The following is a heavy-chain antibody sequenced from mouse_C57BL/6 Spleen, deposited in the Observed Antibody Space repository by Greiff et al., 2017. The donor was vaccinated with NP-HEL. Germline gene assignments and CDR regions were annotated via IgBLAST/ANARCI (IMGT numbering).Heavy chain of an antibody. CDR3: AGREATTVARYFDV. V-gene: IGHV1-53*01. J-gene: IGHJ1*03. CDR2: INPSNGGT. Sequence: QVQLQQPGTELVKPGASVKLSCKASGYTFTSYWMHWVKQWPGQGLEWIGNINPSNGGTNYHEKSKSKATLTVYKSSSTAYMQLRSLTSEDSAVYYCAGREATTVARYFDVWGTGTTVTVSS. CDR1: GYTFTSYW. D-gene: IGHD1-1*01.